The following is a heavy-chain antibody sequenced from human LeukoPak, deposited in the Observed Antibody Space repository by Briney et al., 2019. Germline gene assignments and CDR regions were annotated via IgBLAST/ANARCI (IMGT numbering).Heavy chain of an antibody. V-gene: IGHV3-30*02. Sequence: PGGSLRLSCAASGFTFSSYGMHWVRQAPARGLEWVAFIRYDGNSKYYGDSVKGRFTISRDDSKSTLYLQMNSLRAEDTAVYYCVKDLTTGYCFDYWGQGILVTVSS. D-gene: IGHD3-9*01. CDR1: GFTFSSYG. J-gene: IGHJ4*02. CDR2: IRYDGNSK. CDR3: VKDLTTGYCFDY.